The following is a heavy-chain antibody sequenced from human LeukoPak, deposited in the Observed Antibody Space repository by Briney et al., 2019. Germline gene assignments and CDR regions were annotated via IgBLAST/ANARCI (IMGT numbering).Heavy chain of an antibody. CDR1: GFTPTNDF. Sequence: GGSLRLSCAASGFTPTNDFMTWVRQAPGKGLEWVGRIKSEIEGGTTDHAASVKGRLAISRDESTNTLFLQMNSLRNEDTAVYYCALAWFGESRDGLDIWGRGSMVVVSS. CDR3: ALAWFGESRDGLDI. J-gene: IGHJ3*02. CDR2: IKSEIEGGTT. V-gene: IGHV3-15*01. D-gene: IGHD3-10*01.